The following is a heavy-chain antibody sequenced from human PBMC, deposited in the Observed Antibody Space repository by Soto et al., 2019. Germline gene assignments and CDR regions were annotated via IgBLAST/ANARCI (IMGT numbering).Heavy chain of an antibody. CDR1: GGSISSGGYY. J-gene: IGHJ5*02. Sequence: PSETLSLTCTVSGGSISSGGYYWSWIRQHPGKGLEWIGYIYYSGSTYYNPSLKSRVTISVDTSKNQFSLKLSSVTAADTAVYYCARGWERGYSYDWFDPWGQGTLVTVSS. D-gene: IGHD5-18*01. CDR3: ARGWERGYSYDWFDP. V-gene: IGHV4-31*03. CDR2: IYYSGST.